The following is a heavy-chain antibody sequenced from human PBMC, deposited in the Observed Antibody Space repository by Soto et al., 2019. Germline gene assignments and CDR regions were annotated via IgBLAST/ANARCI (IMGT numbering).Heavy chain of an antibody. CDR3: ARLDCSTASCQRGNFYYGLDV. V-gene: IGHV5-51*01. CDR2: TYPGDSDT. CDR1: GYGFTSYW. Sequence: XESLNISCKGSGYGFTSYWVAWARQVPGKGLEVMGITYPGDSDTRYSASFQGPVTIAPDKSISTAYVQGNSLKASDTATYYCARLDCSTASCQRGNFYYGLDVWGQGTTVTVSS. D-gene: IGHD2-2*01. J-gene: IGHJ6*02.